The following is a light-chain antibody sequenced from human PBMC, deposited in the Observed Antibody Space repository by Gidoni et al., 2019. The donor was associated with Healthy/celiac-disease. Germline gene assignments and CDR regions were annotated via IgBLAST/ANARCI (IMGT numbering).Light chain of an antibody. CDR1: QSISSY. Sequence: SALSASVGDRVTITCRASQSISSYLNWYQQKPGKAPKLLIYAASSLQSGVPSRFSGSGSGTDFTLTISSLQPEDFATYYCQQSYSTLLFTFGPGTKVDIK. V-gene: IGKV1-39*01. CDR2: AAS. CDR3: QQSYSTLLFT. J-gene: IGKJ3*01.